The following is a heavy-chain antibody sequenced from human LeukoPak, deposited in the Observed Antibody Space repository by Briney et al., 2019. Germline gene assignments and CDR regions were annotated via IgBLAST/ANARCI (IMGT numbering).Heavy chain of an antibody. CDR1: GFPFSDYY. CDR2: ITSTGTYT. V-gene: IGHV3-11*05. Sequence: GGSLRLSCAASGFPFSDYYMSWIRQAPGKGLEWVSDITSTGTYTNYADSVKGRFTISRDNAKNSLYLQMHSLRAEDTAVYYCARDSQPLHAFDIWGQGTMVTVSS. J-gene: IGHJ3*02. CDR3: ARDSQPLHAFDI. D-gene: IGHD1-14*01.